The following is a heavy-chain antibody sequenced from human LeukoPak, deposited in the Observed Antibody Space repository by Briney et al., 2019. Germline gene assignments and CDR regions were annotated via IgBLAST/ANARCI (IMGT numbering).Heavy chain of an antibody. CDR3: AKDFRDSSGYYYLLGYYFDY. CDR1: GFTFSSYA. J-gene: IGHJ4*02. Sequence: GGSLRLSCAASGFTFSSYAMSWVRQAPGRGLEWVSAISGSGGSTYYADSVKGRFTISRDNSKNTLYLQMNSLRAEDTAVYYCAKDFRDSSGYYYLLGYYFDYWGQGTLVSVSS. CDR2: ISGSGGST. V-gene: IGHV3-23*01. D-gene: IGHD3-22*01.